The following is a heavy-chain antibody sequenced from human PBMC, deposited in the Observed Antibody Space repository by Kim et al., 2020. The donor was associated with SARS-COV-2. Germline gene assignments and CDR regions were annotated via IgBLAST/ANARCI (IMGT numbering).Heavy chain of an antibody. CDR3: AKDITPAEGYYGSGSPDGYYAFDI. CDR1: GFTFDDYA. J-gene: IGHJ3*02. D-gene: IGHD3-10*01. CDR2: ISWDGGST. Sequence: GGSLRLYCAASGFTFDDYAMHWVRQAPGKGLEWVSLISWDGGSTYYADSVKGRFTISRDNSKNSLYLQMNSLRAEDTALYYCAKDITPAEGYYGSGSPDGYYAFDIWGQGTLVTVSS. V-gene: IGHV3-43D*03.